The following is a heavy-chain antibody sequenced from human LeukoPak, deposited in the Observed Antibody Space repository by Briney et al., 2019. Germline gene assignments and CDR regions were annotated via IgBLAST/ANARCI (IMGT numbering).Heavy chain of an antibody. V-gene: IGHV3-53*01. D-gene: IGHD3-10*01. CDR2: IFGGGST. CDR3: AKGRAAAPVYYFDY. Sequence: GGSLRLSCAASGFTVSNNYTSWVCQAPGKGLESVSVIFGGGSTYYADSVKGRFTISRDNSKNTLYLQMNSLRAEDTAVYYCAKGRAAAPVYYFDYWGQGTLVTVSS. CDR1: GFTVSNNY. J-gene: IGHJ4*02.